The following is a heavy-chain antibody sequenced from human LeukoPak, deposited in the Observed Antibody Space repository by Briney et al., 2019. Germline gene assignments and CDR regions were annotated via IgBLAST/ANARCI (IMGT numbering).Heavy chain of an antibody. D-gene: IGHD3-10*01. J-gene: IGHJ3*02. CDR1: GGSIGSMNC. Sequence: ASGTLSLTCAVSGGSIGSMNCWCWVRQPPGRGLEWIGEIYHSGNTNYNSSLKSRVTMSVGKSKNQFSLKLSSVTAADTALYYCARENGSGSYAFDMWGQGTMVTVSS. V-gene: IGHV4-4*02. CDR2: IYHSGNT. CDR3: ARENGSGSYAFDM.